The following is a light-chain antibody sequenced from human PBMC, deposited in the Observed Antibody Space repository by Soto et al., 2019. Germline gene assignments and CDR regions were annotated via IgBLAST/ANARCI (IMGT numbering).Light chain of an antibody. CDR3: SSYTSSSLSV. Sequence: QSALTQPASVSGSPGQSITIFCTGTSSDVGGYNYVSWYQQHPGKAPKLMIYDVSNRPSGVSNRFSGSKSGNTASLTISGLQAEDEADYYCSSYTSSSLSVFGTGTKVTVL. CDR2: DVS. J-gene: IGLJ1*01. V-gene: IGLV2-14*01. CDR1: SSDVGGYNY.